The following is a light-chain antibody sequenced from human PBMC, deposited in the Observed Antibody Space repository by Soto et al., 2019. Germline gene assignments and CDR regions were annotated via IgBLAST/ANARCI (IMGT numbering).Light chain of an antibody. CDR1: SSDVGGYNY. Sequence: QSVLTQPRSVSGSPGQSVTISCTGTSSDVGGYNYVSWYQQHPGKAPKLMIYDVSKRPSGVPDRFSGSKSGNTASLTISGLQAEDEADCCSYAGSYTHYVFGTGTKLTVL. J-gene: IGLJ1*01. V-gene: IGLV2-11*01. CDR2: DVS. CDR3: CSYAGSYTHYV.